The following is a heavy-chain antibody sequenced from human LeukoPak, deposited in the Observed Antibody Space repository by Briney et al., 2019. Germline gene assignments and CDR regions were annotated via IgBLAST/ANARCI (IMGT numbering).Heavy chain of an antibody. V-gene: IGHV4-34*01. CDR2: INHSGST. J-gene: IGHJ4*02. Sequence: PSETLSLTCAVHGGSFSAYYWSWIRQSPEKGLEWIGEINHSGSTNYNPSLKSRVTISVDTSKNQFSLKLSSVTAADTAVYYCARTRYYYNSRSYGAPYYFDYWGQGTLVTVSS. CDR1: GGSFSAYY. CDR3: ARTRYYYNSRSYGAPYYFDY. D-gene: IGHD3-10*01.